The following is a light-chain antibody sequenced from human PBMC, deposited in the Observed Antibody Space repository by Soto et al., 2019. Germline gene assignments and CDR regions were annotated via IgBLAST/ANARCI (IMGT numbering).Light chain of an antibody. J-gene: IGKJ2*02. CDR3: QQYARSSCT. Sequence: DIVLTQSPDTLSLSPGERVTLSCRASQRVSLSYLVWYQQKPGQAPRLLIYDSSTRASGVPDRFDGGGSGTDFTLTITSLEPEDSAVYYCQQYARSSCTFGQETKLEIK. CDR1: QRVSLSY. CDR2: DSS. V-gene: IGKV3-20*01.